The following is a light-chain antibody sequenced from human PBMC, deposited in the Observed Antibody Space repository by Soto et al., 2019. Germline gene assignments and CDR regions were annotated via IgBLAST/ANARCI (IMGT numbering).Light chain of an antibody. Sequence: DIQMTQSPSSLSASVGDRVTITCRASQGISNSLAWYQQKPGKVPKLLIYSASTLQSGVPSRFRGSGSGTDFTLTISILQPQDVATYYCQHYNNAPPVTFGPGTKVEIK. CDR3: QHYNNAPPVT. J-gene: IGKJ3*01. CDR1: QGISNS. V-gene: IGKV1-27*01. CDR2: SAS.